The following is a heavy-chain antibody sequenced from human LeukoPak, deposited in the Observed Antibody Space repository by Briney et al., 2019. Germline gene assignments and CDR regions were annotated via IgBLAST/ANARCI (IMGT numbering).Heavy chain of an antibody. CDR3: ARAQSVSMIVVVPHLDY. CDR2: INPRGGST. CDR1: GYTFTNYY. V-gene: IGHV1-46*01. Sequence: ASVKVSCKASGYTFTNYYIHWARQAPGQGLEYMGVINPRGGSTSYAQKFQGRVTMTRDTSTSTVYMELSSLRSEDTALYYCARAQSVSMIVVVPHLDYWGQGTLVTVSS. J-gene: IGHJ4*02. D-gene: IGHD3-22*01.